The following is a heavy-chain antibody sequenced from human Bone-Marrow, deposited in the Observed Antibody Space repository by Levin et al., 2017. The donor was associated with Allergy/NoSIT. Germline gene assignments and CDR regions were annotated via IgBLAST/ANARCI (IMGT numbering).Heavy chain of an antibody. J-gene: IGHJ3*01. CDR3: VRGEGDYVGDTFAL. D-gene: IGHD4-17*01. CDR2: IWFDGSEK. Sequence: GGSLRLSCAASGFTFSIFAMHWVRQAPGKGLEWVAVIWFDGSEKYYADSMKGRITISRDNSKNTLYLQMKSLRVEDTAVYYCVRGEGDYVGDTFALWGQGTMVTVSS. CDR1: GFTFSIFA. V-gene: IGHV3-33*01.